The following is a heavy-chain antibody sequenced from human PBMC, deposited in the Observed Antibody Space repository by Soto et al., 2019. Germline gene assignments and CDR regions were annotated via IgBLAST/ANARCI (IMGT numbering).Heavy chain of an antibody. CDR3: ARRYKSAGWLEP. J-gene: IGHJ5*02. D-gene: IGHD1-1*01. Sequence: QVQLVQSGAEVKKPGTSVKVSCKASGYSFATYAIHWVRLAPGQGLEWMGWINPATGNTEYSDKFQDRVTFTRDTSATTAYMELRGLRSEDTAVYYCARRYKSAGWLEPWGQGTLVTVSS. CDR1: GYSFATYA. CDR2: INPATGNT. V-gene: IGHV1-3*01.